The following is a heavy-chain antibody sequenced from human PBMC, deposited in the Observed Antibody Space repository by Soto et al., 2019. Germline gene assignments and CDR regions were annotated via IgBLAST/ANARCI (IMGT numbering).Heavy chain of an antibody. J-gene: IGHJ4*02. CDR1: GDSVSNDNYY. CDR2: IYYSGTT. CDR3: ARSQRGRTAFTFDY. D-gene: IGHD3-16*01. V-gene: IGHV4-61*01. Sequence: SETLALTCAVSGDSVSNDNYYWTWIRQPPGKGLEWIGYIYYSGTTNYNSYLKSRLSLSVDMSKNQFSLKLASVTAADTAVYFCARSQRGRTAFTFDYWGQGALVTVSS.